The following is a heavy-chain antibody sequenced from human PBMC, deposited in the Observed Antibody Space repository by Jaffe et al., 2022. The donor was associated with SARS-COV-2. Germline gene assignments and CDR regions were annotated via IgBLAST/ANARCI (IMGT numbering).Heavy chain of an antibody. CDR2: INPSGGST. D-gene: IGHD2-2*01. J-gene: IGHJ6*02. CDR3: ARLYCSTTSCPMGTATLYYYYGMDV. V-gene: IGHV1-46*01. Sequence: QVQLVQSGAEVKKPGASVKVSCKASGYTFTNYYMHWVRQAPGQGLEWMGIINPSGGSTTYAQKFQGRVTMTRDTSTSTVYMELSSLRSEDTAVYYCARLYCSTTSCPMGTATLYYYYGMDVWGQGTTVTVSS. CDR1: GYTFTNYY.